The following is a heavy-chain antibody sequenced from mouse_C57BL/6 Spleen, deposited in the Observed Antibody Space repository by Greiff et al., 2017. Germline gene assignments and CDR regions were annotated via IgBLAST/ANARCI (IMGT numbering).Heavy chain of an antibody. V-gene: IGHV1-7*01. D-gene: IGHD1-1*01. Sequence: VQLQQSGAELAKPGASVKLSCKASGYTFTSYWMHWVKQRPGQGLEWIGYINPSSGYTKYNQKFKDKATLTADKSSSTAYMQLSSLTYEDSAVYYCASSFTTVVASFGYWGQGTTLTVSS. CDR2: INPSSGYT. CDR3: ASSFTTVVASFGY. CDR1: GYTFTSYW. J-gene: IGHJ2*01.